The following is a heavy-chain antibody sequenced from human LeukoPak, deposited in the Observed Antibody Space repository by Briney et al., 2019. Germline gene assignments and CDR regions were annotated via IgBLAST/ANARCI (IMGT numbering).Heavy chain of an antibody. V-gene: IGHV4-30-4*02. CDR3: ARVEDTAMVPDY. J-gene: IGHJ4*02. Sequence: PSDTLSLTRTLSGRSVSIVYYYCSWIRQPGRKGLEWIGYIYYGGSTYSNPSLKSRVTISVDTSKTQFSLKLRSVTGADTAVYYCARVEDTAMVPDYWGQGTLVTVSS. D-gene: IGHD5-18*01. CDR2: IYYGGST. CDR1: GRSVSIVYYY.